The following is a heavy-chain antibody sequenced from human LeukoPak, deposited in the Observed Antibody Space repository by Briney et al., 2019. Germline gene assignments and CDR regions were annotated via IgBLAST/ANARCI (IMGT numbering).Heavy chain of an antibody. CDR1: GGTFSSYA. J-gene: IGHJ4*02. CDR3: ARAGIAAAGTLDY. Sequence: SVKVSCKASGGTFSSYAISWVRQAPGQGLEWMGGIIPIFGTANYAQKFQGRVTITAVESTSTAYMELSSLRSEDTAVYYCARAGIAAAGTLDYWGQGTLVTVSS. D-gene: IGHD6-13*01. CDR2: IIPIFGTA. V-gene: IGHV1-69*13.